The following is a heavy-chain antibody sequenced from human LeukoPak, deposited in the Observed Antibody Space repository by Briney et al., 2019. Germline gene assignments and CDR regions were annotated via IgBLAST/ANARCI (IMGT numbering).Heavy chain of an antibody. CDR2: INHSGST. D-gene: IGHD2-2*02. Sequence: SETLSLTCAVYGGSFSGYYWSWIRQPPGKGLEWIGEINHSGSTNYNPSLKSRVTISVDTSKNQFSLKLSSVTAAVTAVYYCACTNCSSTSCYTGIFSWFDPWGQGTLVTVSS. CDR1: GGSFSGYY. J-gene: IGHJ5*02. CDR3: ACTNCSSTSCYTGIFSWFDP. V-gene: IGHV4-34*01.